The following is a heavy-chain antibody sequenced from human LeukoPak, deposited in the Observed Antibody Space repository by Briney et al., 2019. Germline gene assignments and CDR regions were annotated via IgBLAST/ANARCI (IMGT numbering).Heavy chain of an antibody. CDR3: ARARNYYGSGSYLPYYYYYGMDV. Sequence: GGSLRLSCAASGFTFSSYWMSWVRQAPGKGLEWVANIKQDGSEKYYVDSVKGRFTISRDNSKNTLYLQMNSLRAEDTAVYYCARARNYYGSGSYLPYYYYYGMDVWGQGTTVTVSS. J-gene: IGHJ6*02. D-gene: IGHD3-10*01. CDR1: GFTFSSYW. V-gene: IGHV3-7*01. CDR2: IKQDGSEK.